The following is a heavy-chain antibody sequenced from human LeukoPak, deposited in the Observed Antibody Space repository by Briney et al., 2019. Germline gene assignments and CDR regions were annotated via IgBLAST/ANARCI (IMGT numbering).Heavy chain of an antibody. CDR1: GGSISSYY. J-gene: IGHJ4*02. CDR3: ARDGSSGWYYFDY. D-gene: IGHD6-19*01. V-gene: IGHV4-59*01. Sequence: SGTLSLTCTVSGGSISSYYWSWLRQPPGQGLEWIGYIYYSGSTNYNPSLKSRVTISVDTSKNQFSLKLSSVTAADTAVYYCARDGSSGWYYFDYWGQGTLVTVSS. CDR2: IYYSGST.